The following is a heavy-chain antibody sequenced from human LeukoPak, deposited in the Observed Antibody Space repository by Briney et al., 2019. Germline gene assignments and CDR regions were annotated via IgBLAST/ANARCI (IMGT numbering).Heavy chain of an antibody. V-gene: IGHV3-7*01. CDR2: IKQGGSEK. J-gene: IGHJ4*02. CDR1: GFTFSSYW. CDR3: ARDMGYSYGYSYFDH. Sequence: PGGSLRLSCAASGFTFSSYWMSWVRQAPGKGLEWVANIKQGGSEKYYVDSVEGRFTISRDNAKNSLYLQMNSLRAEDTAVYYCARDMGYSYGYSYFDHWGQGTLVTVSS. D-gene: IGHD5-18*01.